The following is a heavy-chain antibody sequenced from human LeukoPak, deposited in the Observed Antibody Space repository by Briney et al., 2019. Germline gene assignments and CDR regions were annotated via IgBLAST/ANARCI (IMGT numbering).Heavy chain of an antibody. CDR3: ARDITYYDFWSGYSAHFDY. D-gene: IGHD3-3*01. CDR2: IKQDGSEK. CDR1: GFTFSSYA. J-gene: IGHJ4*02. Sequence: GGSLRLSCAASGFTFSSYAMHWVRQAPGKGLEWVANIKQDGSEKYYVDSVKGRFTISRDNAKNSLYLQMNSLRAEDTAVYYCARDITYYDFWSGYSAHFDYWGQGTLVTVSS. V-gene: IGHV3-7*01.